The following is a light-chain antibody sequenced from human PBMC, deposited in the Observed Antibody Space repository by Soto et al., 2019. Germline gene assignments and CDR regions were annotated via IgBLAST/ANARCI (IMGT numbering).Light chain of an antibody. CDR2: EVT. CDR3: SSFTIRTTVV. J-gene: IGLJ1*01. Sequence: QSALTQPASVSGSPGQSITVSCTGTSSDVGGYKYVSWYQQHPGKAPKLMTYEVTNRPSGVSNRFSGSKSGNTASLTISGLQAEDEADYYCSSFTIRTTVVFGTGTKVTVL. V-gene: IGLV2-14*01. CDR1: SSDVGGYKY.